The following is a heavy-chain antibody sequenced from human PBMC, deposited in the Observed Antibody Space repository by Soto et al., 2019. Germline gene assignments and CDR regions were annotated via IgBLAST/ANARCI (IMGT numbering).Heavy chain of an antibody. CDR2: IIPIFGTA. J-gene: IGHJ5*02. Sequence: QVQLVQSGAEVKKPGSSVKVSCKASGGTFSSYAISWVRQAPGQGLEWMGGIIPIFGTANYAQKFQGRVTITADESTITAYMELSSLRSEDTAVYYCARDRMILGYCSGGSCFGWFDPWGQGTLVTVSS. CDR3: ARDRMILGYCSGGSCFGWFDP. D-gene: IGHD2-15*01. CDR1: GGTFSSYA. V-gene: IGHV1-69*01.